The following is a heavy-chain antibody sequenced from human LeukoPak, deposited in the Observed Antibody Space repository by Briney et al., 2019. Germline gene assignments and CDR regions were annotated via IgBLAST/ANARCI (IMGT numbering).Heavy chain of an antibody. CDR3: AREYNAAFDI. D-gene: IGHD5-24*01. CDR1: GFTFSSYS. V-gene: IGHV3-21*01. CDR2: ISSSSSYI. J-gene: IGHJ3*02. Sequence: GGSLRLSCAASGFTFSSYSMNWVRQAPGEGLEWVSSISSSSSYIYYADSVKGRFTISRDNAKNSLSLQMNSLRAEDTAVYYCAREYNAAFDIWGQGTMGTVSS.